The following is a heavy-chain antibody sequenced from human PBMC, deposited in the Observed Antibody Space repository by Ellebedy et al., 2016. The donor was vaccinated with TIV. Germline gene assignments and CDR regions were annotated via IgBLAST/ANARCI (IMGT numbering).Heavy chain of an antibody. Sequence: SETLSLTCAVYGGSFSGYYWSLIRQPPGKGLEWIGEINQSGRTNYNPSLDKGRVTISVDTSKNQFSLRLSSVTAADTAVYYCAEGRSGWYYFDYWGQGTPVTVSS. J-gene: IGHJ4*02. D-gene: IGHD6-19*01. CDR3: AEGRSGWYYFDY. V-gene: IGHV4-34*01. CDR1: GGSFSGYY. CDR2: INQSGRT.